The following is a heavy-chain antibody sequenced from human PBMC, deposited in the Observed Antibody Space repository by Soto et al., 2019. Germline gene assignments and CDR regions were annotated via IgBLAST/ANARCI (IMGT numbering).Heavy chain of an antibody. CDR3: ARDGVVDTAMVYYYGMDV. CDR1: GYTFTSYG. Sequence: ASVKVSFKASGYTFTSYGISWVRQAPGQGLEWMGWISAYNGNTNYAQKLQGRVTMTTDTSTSTAYMELRSLRSDDTAVYYCARDGVVDTAMVYYYGMDVWGQGTTVTVSS. D-gene: IGHD5-18*01. J-gene: IGHJ6*02. V-gene: IGHV1-18*01. CDR2: ISAYNGNT.